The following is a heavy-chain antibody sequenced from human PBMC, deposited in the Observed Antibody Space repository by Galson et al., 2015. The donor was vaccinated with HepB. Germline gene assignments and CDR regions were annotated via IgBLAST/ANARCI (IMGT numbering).Heavy chain of an antibody. J-gene: IGHJ4*02. CDR1: GFTFSDYY. D-gene: IGHD3-22*01. V-gene: IGHV3-11*06. CDR3: ARDRGRYYYDSSGYYYPDY. CDR2: ISSSSSYT. Sequence: SLRLSCAASGFTFSDYYMSWIRQAPGKGLEWVSYISSSSSYTNYADSVKGRFTISRDNAKNSLYLQMNSLRAEDTAVYYCARDRGRYYYDSSGYYYPDYWGQGTLVTVSS.